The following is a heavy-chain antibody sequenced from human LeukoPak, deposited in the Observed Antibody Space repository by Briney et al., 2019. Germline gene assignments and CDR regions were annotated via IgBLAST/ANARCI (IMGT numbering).Heavy chain of an antibody. J-gene: IGHJ4*02. CDR1: GFTFSNYA. V-gene: IGHV3-23*01. D-gene: IGHD4-23*01. CDR3: AKDWGRTTVVTPDY. Sequence: GGSLRLSCAASGFTFSNYAMSWVRQAPGKGLEWVSAISGSGGSGSGGSGSGGSTYYADSVKGRFTISRDNSKNTLYLQMSSLRAGDTAVYYCAKDWGRTTVVTPDYWGQGTLVTVSS. CDR2: ISGSGGSGSGGSGSGGST.